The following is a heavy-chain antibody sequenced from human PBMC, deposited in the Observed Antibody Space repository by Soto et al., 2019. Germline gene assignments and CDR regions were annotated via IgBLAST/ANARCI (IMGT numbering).Heavy chain of an antibody. CDR3: ARDSCTTDRCYTHHFDV. J-gene: IGHJ6*02. V-gene: IGHV1-18*04. CDR2: ISVYTGNT. D-gene: IGHD2-8*01. CDR1: GYSFTSYG. Sequence: ASVKVSCKSSGYSFTSYGVSWVRQAPGQGLEWLGWISVYTGNTKQAQKFQDRVTLTTEASTNTAYMELRNLRSDDTAVYYCARDSCTTDRCYTHHFDVWGQGTTVTVS.